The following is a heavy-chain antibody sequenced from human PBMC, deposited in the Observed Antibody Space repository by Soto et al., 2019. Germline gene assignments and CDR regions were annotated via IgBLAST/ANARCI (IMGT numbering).Heavy chain of an antibody. Sequence: QVQLVESGGGVVQPGRSLRLSCAASGFTFSSYAMHWVRQAPGKGLEWVAVISYDGSNKYYADSVKGRFTISRDNSKNTLYLQMNSLRAEDTAVYYCARDKSGSYSGYYYGMDVWGQGTTVTVSS. J-gene: IGHJ6*02. V-gene: IGHV3-30-3*01. D-gene: IGHD1-26*01. CDR3: ARDKSGSYSGYYYGMDV. CDR1: GFTFSSYA. CDR2: ISYDGSNK.